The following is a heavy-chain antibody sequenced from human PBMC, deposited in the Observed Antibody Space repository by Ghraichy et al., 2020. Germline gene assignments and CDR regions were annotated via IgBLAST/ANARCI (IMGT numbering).Heavy chain of an antibody. V-gene: IGHV4-39*01. CDR1: GGSISSSSYY. CDR3: ARHPPYYDILTGENPAFDI. CDR2: IYSSGST. D-gene: IGHD3-9*01. J-gene: IGHJ3*02. Sequence: SETLSLTCTVSGGSISSSSYYLGWIRQPPGKGLQWIGNIYSSGSTYYNPSLRTRVTISVDTSKNQFSLRLSSVTAAYTALYYCARHPPYYDILTGENPAFDIWGQGTMVTVSS.